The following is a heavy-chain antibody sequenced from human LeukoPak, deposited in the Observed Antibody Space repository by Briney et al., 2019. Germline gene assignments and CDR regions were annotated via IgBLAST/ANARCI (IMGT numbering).Heavy chain of an antibody. Sequence: GGSQRLSCIASGFTFSNYAMSWVRQAPGKGLEWVSIITGSGGGSYYADSVKGRFTLSRDNSKNTLYLQMNSLRAEDTAVYFCAKKSLWSGPFDYWGQGTLVTVSS. CDR3: AKKSLWSGPFDY. V-gene: IGHV3-23*01. CDR1: GFTFSNYA. CDR2: ITGSGGGS. D-gene: IGHD3-3*01. J-gene: IGHJ4*02.